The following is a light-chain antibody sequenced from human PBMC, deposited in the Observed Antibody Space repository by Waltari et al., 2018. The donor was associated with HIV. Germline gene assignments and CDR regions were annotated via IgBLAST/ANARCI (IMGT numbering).Light chain of an antibody. CDR2: GAS. J-gene: IGKJ4*01. V-gene: IGKV3-15*01. CDR1: QSVCSN. Sequence: EVVMTHSPATLSMSTGERANLSCRASQSVCSNLAWYQQKPGQAPSLLIYGASTRATGVPARFTGSGSGTEFTLTISSLQSEDFAVYYCHQYNNWHPVTFGGGTKVEIK. CDR3: HQYNNWHPVT.